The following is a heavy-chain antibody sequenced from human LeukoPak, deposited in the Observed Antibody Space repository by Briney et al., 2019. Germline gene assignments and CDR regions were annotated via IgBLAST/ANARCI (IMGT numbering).Heavy chain of an antibody. CDR2: IYYSGTT. Sequence: SETLSLTRIVSAGSISGYYWSWIRQPPGKGLEWIGYIYYSGTTNYNPSLKSRVSISVDTSKNQLSLRLTSVTAADTAVYYCARGGAGLAAAWYNLDYWGQGTLVTVSS. V-gene: IGHV4-59*01. CDR1: AGSISGYY. D-gene: IGHD1-1*01. J-gene: IGHJ4*02. CDR3: ARGGAGLAAAWYNLDY.